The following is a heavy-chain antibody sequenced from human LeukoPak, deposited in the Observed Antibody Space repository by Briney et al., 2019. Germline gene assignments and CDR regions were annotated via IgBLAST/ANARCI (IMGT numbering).Heavy chain of an antibody. J-gene: IGHJ3*02. Sequence: GGSLRLSCSASGFAFSNYATHCVRQAPGKGLEYVAGINSNGGSTFYADSVKGRFTLSRDNSKNTLFLQMNSLRAEDTAVYYCAREPQGDSSGYDAFDIWGQGTMVTVSS. V-gene: IGHV3-64*04. CDR2: INSNGGST. D-gene: IGHD3-22*01. CDR1: GFAFSNYA. CDR3: AREPQGDSSGYDAFDI.